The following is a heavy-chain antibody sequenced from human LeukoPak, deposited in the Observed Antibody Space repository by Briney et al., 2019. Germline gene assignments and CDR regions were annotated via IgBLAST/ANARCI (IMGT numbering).Heavy chain of an antibody. CDR1: GVSISSGNYY. CDR3: ARGRVVSGANNWFDP. J-gene: IGHJ5*02. Sequence: PSQTLSLTCTVFGVSISSGNYYWSWIRQPAGKGLEWIGRTQTSGSTNYNPSLKSRVTISVDTSKNQFSLNLSSVTAADTAVYYCARGRVVSGANNWFDPWGQRTLVTVSS. CDR2: TQTSGST. D-gene: IGHD2-2*01. V-gene: IGHV4-61*02.